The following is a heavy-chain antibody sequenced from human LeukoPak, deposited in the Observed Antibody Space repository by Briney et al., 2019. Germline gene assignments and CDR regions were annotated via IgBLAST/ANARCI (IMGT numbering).Heavy chain of an antibody. V-gene: IGHV4-59*01. Sequence: PSETLSLTCTVSGGSIRSYYWSWIRQPPGKGLEWIGYIYDSGSTNYSPSLRSRVTISVDTSKNQFSLKLSSVTAADTAVYYCATGGRSGWSDFDSWGQGTLVTVSS. D-gene: IGHD6-19*01. J-gene: IGHJ4*02. CDR2: IYDSGST. CDR3: ATGGRSGWSDFDS. CDR1: GGSIRSYY.